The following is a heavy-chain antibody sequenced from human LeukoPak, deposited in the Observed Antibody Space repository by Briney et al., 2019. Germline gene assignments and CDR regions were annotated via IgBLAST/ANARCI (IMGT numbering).Heavy chain of an antibody. CDR2: ISSSSSYI. Sequence: GGSLRPSCAASGFTFSSYSMNWVRQAPGKGLEWVSSISSSSSYIYYADSVKGRFTTSRDNAKNSLYLQMNSLRAEDTAVYYCARGIAAAGTWFDPWGQGTLVTVSS. D-gene: IGHD6-13*01. J-gene: IGHJ5*02. CDR3: ARGIAAAGTWFDP. CDR1: GFTFSSYS. V-gene: IGHV3-21*01.